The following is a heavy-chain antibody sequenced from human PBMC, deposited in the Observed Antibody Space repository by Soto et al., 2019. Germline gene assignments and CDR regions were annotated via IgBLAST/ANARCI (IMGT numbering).Heavy chain of an antibody. CDR3: VRRHVSATGIDWFDP. Sequence: ASVKVSCKASVYTFTSYGIHWVRQDTGQRLEWMGWINAANGDTKYSPKFQGRVTITRDTSASTAYMELSSLRSEDTAVYYCVRRHVSATGIDWFDPWGQGTLVTVSS. J-gene: IGHJ5*02. V-gene: IGHV1-3*01. CDR1: VYTFTSYG. D-gene: IGHD6-13*01. CDR2: INAANGDT.